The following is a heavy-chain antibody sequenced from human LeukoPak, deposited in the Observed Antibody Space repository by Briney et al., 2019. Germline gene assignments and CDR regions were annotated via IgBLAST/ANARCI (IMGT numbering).Heavy chain of an antibody. J-gene: IGHJ4*02. D-gene: IGHD6-13*01. CDR3: ARDLISGIAAAGTGDY. CDR2: MNPNSGNT. CDR1: GYTFTSYD. V-gene: IGHV1-8*01. Sequence: ASVKVSCKASGYTFTSYDINWVRQATGQGLEWMGWMNPNSGNTGYAQKFQGRVTMTRNTSISTAYMELSSLRSEDTAVYYCARDLISGIAAAGTGDYWGQGTLVTVSS.